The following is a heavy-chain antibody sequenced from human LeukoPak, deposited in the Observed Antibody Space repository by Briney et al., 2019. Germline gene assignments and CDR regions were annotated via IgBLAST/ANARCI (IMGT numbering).Heavy chain of an antibody. D-gene: IGHD3-9*01. Sequence: ASVKVSCKASGYTFTSYGISWVRQAPGQGLEWMGWINPNSGGTNYAQKFQGRVTMTTDTSISTAYMAMSRLRSDDTAVFYCARGSRYHDWLSPLDSWGQGTLVTVSS. V-gene: IGHV1-2*02. CDR2: INPNSGGT. CDR1: GYTFTSYG. CDR3: ARGSRYHDWLSPLDS. J-gene: IGHJ4*02.